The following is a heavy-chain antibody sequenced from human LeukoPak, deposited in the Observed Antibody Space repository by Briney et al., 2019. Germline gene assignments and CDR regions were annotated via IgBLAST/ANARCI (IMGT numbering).Heavy chain of an antibody. D-gene: IGHD3-3*01. Sequence: GGSLRLSCAASGFTFSSYGMHWVRQAPGKGLEWVAFIRYDGSNKYYADSVKGRFTISRDNSKNTLYLQMNSLRAEDTAVYYCASPPRFLEWLLYYWGQGTLVTVSS. CDR1: GFTFSSYG. CDR2: IRYDGSNK. J-gene: IGHJ4*02. V-gene: IGHV3-30*02. CDR3: ASPPRFLEWLLYY.